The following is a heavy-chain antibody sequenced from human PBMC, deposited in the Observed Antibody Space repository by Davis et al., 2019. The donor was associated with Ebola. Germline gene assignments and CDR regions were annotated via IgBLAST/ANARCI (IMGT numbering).Heavy chain of an antibody. J-gene: IGHJ4*02. CDR2: IWYDGSNK. CDR1: GFTFSSYG. CDR3: ARDLGYCSSTSCYRTYYFDY. V-gene: IGHV3-33*08. D-gene: IGHD2-2*02. Sequence: GGSLRLSCAASGFTFSSYGMHWVRQAPGKGLEWVAVIWYDGSNKYYADSVKGRFTISRDNAKNSLYLQMNSLRAEDTAVYYCARDLGYCSSTSCYRTYYFDYWGQGTLVTVSS.